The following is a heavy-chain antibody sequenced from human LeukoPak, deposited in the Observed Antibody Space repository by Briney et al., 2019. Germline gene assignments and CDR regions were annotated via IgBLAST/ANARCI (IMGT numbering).Heavy chain of an antibody. Sequence: GGSLRLSCAASGFTFSSYWMSWVRQAPGKGLEWVANIKQDGSEKYYVDSVKGRFTISRDNAKNSLCLQMNSLRAEDTAVYYCASMLGYCSGGSCYPPRDYWGQGTLVTVSS. CDR1: GFTFSSYW. CDR2: IKQDGSEK. CDR3: ASMLGYCSGGSCYPPRDY. J-gene: IGHJ4*02. V-gene: IGHV3-7*01. D-gene: IGHD2-15*01.